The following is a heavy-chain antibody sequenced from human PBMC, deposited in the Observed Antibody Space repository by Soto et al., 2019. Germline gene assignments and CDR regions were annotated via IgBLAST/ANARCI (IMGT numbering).Heavy chain of an antibody. CDR1: GYSFTSSW. J-gene: IGHJ4*02. V-gene: IGHV5-10-1*01. CDR2: IDPSRSYT. CDR3: ARLSPEQYYFDY. Sequence: RGESLKISCKGSGYSFTSSWINWVRQMPGKGLEWMGRIDPSRSYTIYNPSFQGHVTISVDKSISTAYLQWSSLKASDTAMYYCARLSPEQYYFDYWGQGTLVTASS. D-gene: IGHD6-19*01.